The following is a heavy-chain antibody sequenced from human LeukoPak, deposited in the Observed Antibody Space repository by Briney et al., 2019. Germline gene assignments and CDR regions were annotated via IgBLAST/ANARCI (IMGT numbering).Heavy chain of an antibody. CDR1: GFTFSSYA. V-gene: IGHV3-30-3*01. Sequence: GGSLRLSCVASGFTFSSYAMHWVRQAPGKGLEWVAVISYDGSNKYYADSVKGRFTISRDNSKNTLYLQMNSLRAEDTAVYYCARGVDFWSGYLVYWGQGTLVTVSS. J-gene: IGHJ4*02. CDR2: ISYDGSNK. CDR3: ARGVDFWSGYLVY. D-gene: IGHD3-3*01.